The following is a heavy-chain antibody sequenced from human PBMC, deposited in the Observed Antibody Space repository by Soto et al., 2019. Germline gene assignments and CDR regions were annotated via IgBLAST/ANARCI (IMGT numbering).Heavy chain of an antibody. CDR1: GGSFSGYY. CDR3: AREWIVVVPGATDVWFDP. J-gene: IGHJ5*02. D-gene: IGHD2-2*01. Sequence: PSETLSLTCAVYGGSFSGYYWSWIRQPPGKGLEWIGEINHSGSTNYNPSLKSRVTISVDTSKNQFSLKLSSVTAADTAVYYCAREWIVVVPGATDVWFDPWGQGTSVPVSS. V-gene: IGHV4-34*01. CDR2: INHSGST.